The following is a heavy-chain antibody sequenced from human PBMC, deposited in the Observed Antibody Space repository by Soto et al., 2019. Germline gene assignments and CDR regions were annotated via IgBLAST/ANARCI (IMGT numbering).Heavy chain of an antibody. CDR1: GGSFSGYY. CDR3: ARGFNYPRGYYGCNSVFYYYGKAV. D-gene: IGHD1-26*01. J-gene: IGHJ6*02. Sequence: SRTLALTCAVYGGSFSGYYWSWIRQPPGKGLEWIGEINHSGSTNYNPSLKSRVTISVDTSKNQFSLKLSSVTAADTAVYYCARGFNYPRGYYGCNSVFYYYGKAVPGQGTTVLVSS. V-gene: IGHV4-34*01. CDR2: INHSGST.